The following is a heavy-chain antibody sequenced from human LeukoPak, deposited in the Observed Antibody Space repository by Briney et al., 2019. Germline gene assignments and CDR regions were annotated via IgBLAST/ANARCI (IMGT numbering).Heavy chain of an antibody. J-gene: IGHJ4*02. D-gene: IGHD3-22*01. CDR1: GFTFSSYW. Sequence: EPGGSLRLSCAASGFTFSSYWMHWVRQAPGKGLVWVSRINSDGSSTSYADSVKGRFTISRDNAKNTLYLQMNSLRAEDTAVYYCAREGRGYKVAKFDYWGQGTLVTVSS. V-gene: IGHV3-74*01. CDR3: AREGRGYKVAKFDY. CDR2: INSDGSST.